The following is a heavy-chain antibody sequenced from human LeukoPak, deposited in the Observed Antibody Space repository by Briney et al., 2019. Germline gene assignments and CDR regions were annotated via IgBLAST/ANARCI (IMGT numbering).Heavy chain of an antibody. V-gene: IGHV3-23*01. D-gene: IGHD2-15*01. J-gene: IGHJ4*02. Sequence: GGSLRLSCAASGFPFSSYAMSWVRQAPGKGLEWVSAMSGSGGSTYYADSVKDRFTISRDNSKNTLYLQMNSLRAEDTAVYYCAKSVVVVAATPYFDYWGQGTLVTVSS. CDR1: GFPFSSYA. CDR2: MSGSGGST. CDR3: AKSVVVVAATPYFDY.